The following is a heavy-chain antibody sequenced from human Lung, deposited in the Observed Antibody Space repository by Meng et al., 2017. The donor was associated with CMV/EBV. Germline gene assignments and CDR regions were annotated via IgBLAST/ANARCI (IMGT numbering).Heavy chain of an antibody. CDR2: ISGTSGTT. CDR1: GFTFSNYH. D-gene: IGHD1-1*01. J-gene: IGHJ6*02. Sequence: GESLKISCAASGFTFSNYHMSWVRQAPGKGLEWVSTISGTSGTTYYADSVKGRFTISRDISTNTLYPQMNSLRDEDPALYYCAKDDDRRYYSMDVWGQGTXVTVYS. CDR3: AKDDDRRYYSMDV. V-gene: IGHV3-23*01.